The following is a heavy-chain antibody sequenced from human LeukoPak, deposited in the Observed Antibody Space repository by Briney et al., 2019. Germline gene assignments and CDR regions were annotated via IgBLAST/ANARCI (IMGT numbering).Heavy chain of an antibody. J-gene: IGHJ4*02. CDR1: GFTFRTYA. V-gene: IGHV3-23*01. CDR3: TIWREEVQGTYLDY. Sequence: GGSLRLSCAASGFTFRTYAMGWVRQAPGKGLEWVSAISGGGDSTYYADSVKGRFTISRDNSKNTLYLQMNSLRADDTALYYCTIWREEVQGTYLDYWGQGTLVTVSS. D-gene: IGHD5-24*01. CDR2: ISGGGDST.